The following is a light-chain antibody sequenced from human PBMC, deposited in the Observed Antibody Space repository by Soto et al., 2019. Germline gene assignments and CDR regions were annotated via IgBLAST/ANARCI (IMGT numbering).Light chain of an antibody. CDR3: QSYDSSNWV. J-gene: IGLJ3*02. CDR2: EDN. Sequence: NFMLTQPHSVSESPGKTVTISCTRTSGSIASNYVQWYQQRPGSAPTTVIYEDNQRPSGVPDRFSGSIHSSSNSASLTISGLKAEDEADYYCQSYDSSNWVFGGGTKVTVL. CDR1: SGSIASNY. V-gene: IGLV6-57*04.